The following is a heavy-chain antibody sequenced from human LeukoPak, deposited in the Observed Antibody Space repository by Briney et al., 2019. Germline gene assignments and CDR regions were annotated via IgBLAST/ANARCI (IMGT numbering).Heavy chain of an antibody. CDR2: INAYNGNT. D-gene: IGHD1-1*01. Sequence: ASVKVSCKASGYTFSSDGFSWVRQAPGQGLEWMGWINAYNGNTNYAQNLQGRVTMTTDTSTSTAYMELRSLRSDDTAVYYCARRQGTTFPFDYWGQGTLVTVSS. CDR1: GYTFSSDG. V-gene: IGHV1-18*01. J-gene: IGHJ4*02. CDR3: ARRQGTTFPFDY.